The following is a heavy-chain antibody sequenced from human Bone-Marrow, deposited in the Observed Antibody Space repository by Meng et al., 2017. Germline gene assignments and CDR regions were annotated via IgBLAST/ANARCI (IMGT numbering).Heavy chain of an antibody. CDR2: IYHSGST. Sequence: SETLSLTCAVSGGSISSSNWWSWVRQPPGKGLEWIGEIYHSGSTNYNPSLKSRVTISVDTSKNQFSLKLSSVTAADTAVYYCARDPRLLHGAYFDYWGQGTLVTVSS. V-gene: IGHV4-4*02. CDR1: GGSISSSNW. CDR3: ARDPRLLHGAYFDY. D-gene: IGHD2-21*02. J-gene: IGHJ4*02.